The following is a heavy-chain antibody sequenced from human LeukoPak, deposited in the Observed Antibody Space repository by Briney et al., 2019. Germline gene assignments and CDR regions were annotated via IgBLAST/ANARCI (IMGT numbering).Heavy chain of an antibody. Sequence: SETLSLTCTVSGGSISSGDYYWSWIRQPPGKGLEWIGYIYYSGSTYYNPSLKSRVTISVDTSKNQFSLKLSSVTAADTAVYYCARGAYYDILTGYYAFGYWGQGTLVTVSS. D-gene: IGHD3-9*01. CDR3: ARGAYYDILTGYYAFGY. J-gene: IGHJ4*02. CDR1: GGSISSGDYY. V-gene: IGHV4-30-4*01. CDR2: IYYSGST.